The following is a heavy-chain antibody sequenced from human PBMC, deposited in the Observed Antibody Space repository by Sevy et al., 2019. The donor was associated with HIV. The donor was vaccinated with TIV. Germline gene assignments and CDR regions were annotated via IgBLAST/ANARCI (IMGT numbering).Heavy chain of an antibody. D-gene: IGHD3-10*01. CDR1: GYRFSSYW. CDR3: ARGARGTLPSFYYYGFDV. CDR2: IYPGDSDP. J-gene: IGHJ6*02. Sequence: GESLKISCKASGYRFSSYWFGWVRQMPGKGLEWMGIIYPGDSDPRYSLSFQGQVTISVDKSFSTAYLQWTSLKASDTAIYYCARGARGTLPSFYYYGFDVWGQGTTVTVSS. V-gene: IGHV5-51*01.